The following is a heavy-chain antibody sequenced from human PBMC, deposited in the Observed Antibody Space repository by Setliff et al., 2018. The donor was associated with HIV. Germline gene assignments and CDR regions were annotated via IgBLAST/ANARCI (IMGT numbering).Heavy chain of an antibody. CDR2: IHTSGRT. J-gene: IGHJ4*02. Sequence: LPEPLSLTCAVSSESIVSYYWNWIRQPPGRGLEWIGYIHTSGRTKYNPSLKSRLTILVDTSKNQFSLKLSSVTAADTAVYYCARGRGPFWGQGTLVTVSS. D-gene: IGHD3-3*02. V-gene: IGHV4-59*01. CDR3: ARGRGPF. CDR1: SESIVSYY.